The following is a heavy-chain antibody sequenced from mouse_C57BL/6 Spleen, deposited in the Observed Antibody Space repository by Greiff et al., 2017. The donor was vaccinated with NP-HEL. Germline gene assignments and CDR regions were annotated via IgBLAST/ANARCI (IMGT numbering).Heavy chain of an antibody. CDR3: AREWDGSMDY. CDR2: INPNNGGT. V-gene: IGHV1-26*01. CDR1: GYTFTDYY. J-gene: IGHJ4*01. Sequence: EVQLQQSGPELVKPGASVKISCKASGYTFTDYYMNWVKQSHGKSLEWIGDINPNNGGTSYNQKFKGKATLTVDKSSSTAYMELRSLTSEDSAGYYCAREWDGSMDYWGQRTSVTVSS. D-gene: IGHD4-1*01.